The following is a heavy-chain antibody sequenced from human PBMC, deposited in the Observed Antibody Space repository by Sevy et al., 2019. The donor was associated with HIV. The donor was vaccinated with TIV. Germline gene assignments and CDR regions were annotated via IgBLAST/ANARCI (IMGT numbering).Heavy chain of an antibody. CDR2: TYYRSTWHK. CDR3: ARDHNFVLDY. D-gene: IGHD1-20*01. CDR1: GDTVSSDSAA. V-gene: IGHV6-1*01. Sequence: SQTLSLTCAISGDTVSSDSAAWNWIRQSPARGLEWLGRTYYRSTWHKDYATSLNSRMAITPDTSKNQCSLQLNSVTPEDTAVYYCARDHNFVLDYWGQGIVVTVSS. J-gene: IGHJ4*02.